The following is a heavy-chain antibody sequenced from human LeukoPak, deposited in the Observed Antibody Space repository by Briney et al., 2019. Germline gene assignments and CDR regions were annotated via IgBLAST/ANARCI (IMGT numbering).Heavy chain of an antibody. Sequence: QPGGSLRLSCAASGFRFSGYSMNWVRQAPGKGLEWVSYISHTGSTMSYADSVKGRFTISRDNARNSLHLQMNSLRAEDTAVYYCAIPPLSGTGSSRPLAEMDIWGQGTTVTVSS. CDR3: AIPPLSGTGSSRPLAEMDI. J-gene: IGHJ6*02. CDR2: ISHTGSTM. CDR1: GFRFSGYS. V-gene: IGHV3-48*04. D-gene: IGHD3-10*01.